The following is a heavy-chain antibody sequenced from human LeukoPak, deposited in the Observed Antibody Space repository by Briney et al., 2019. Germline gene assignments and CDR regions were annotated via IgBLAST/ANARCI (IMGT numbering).Heavy chain of an antibody. J-gene: IGHJ4*02. V-gene: IGHV3-48*01. CDR2: ISISSSTL. Sequence: GGSLRLSCAASGFTFSSYALNWVRQAPGKGLEWVSYISISSSTLYYTDSVKGRFTISRDNAKNSLYLQMNSLRAEDTAVYYCARTTYYDSTFWYWGQGTLVTVSS. CDR1: GFTFSSYA. CDR3: ARTTYYDSTFWY. D-gene: IGHD3-22*01.